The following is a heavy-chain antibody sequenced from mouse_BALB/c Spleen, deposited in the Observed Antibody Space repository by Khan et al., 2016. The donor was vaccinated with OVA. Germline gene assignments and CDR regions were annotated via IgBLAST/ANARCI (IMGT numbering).Heavy chain of an antibody. CDR2: INPNNGGT. D-gene: IGHD2-14*01. CDR1: GYRFTEYT. Sequence: VHVKQSGPELVKPGASVKISCKTSGYRFTEYTMHWVKQSHGKSLEWIGGINPNNGGTRYNQKFKGKATLTVDKSSNTAYMELRSLTSEDSAVYYCARDGAYYRYSWFAYWGQGTLVTVSA. V-gene: IGHV1-18*01. J-gene: IGHJ3*01. CDR3: ARDGAYYRYSWFAY.